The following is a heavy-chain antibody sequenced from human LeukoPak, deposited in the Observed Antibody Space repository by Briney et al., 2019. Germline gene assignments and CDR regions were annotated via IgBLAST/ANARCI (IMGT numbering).Heavy chain of an antibody. CDR1: GFTFSNYV. Sequence: GGSLRLSCAASGFTFSNYVMSWVRQAPGKGLEWISTINPSGANTYYAPSVRGRLTISRDNSKDSLHLQMNGLRADDTAIYYCAKNAVVVAATYYFDYWGQGTLVTVSS. V-gene: IGHV3-23*01. CDR3: AKNAVVVAATYYFDY. CDR2: INPSGANT. D-gene: IGHD2-15*01. J-gene: IGHJ4*02.